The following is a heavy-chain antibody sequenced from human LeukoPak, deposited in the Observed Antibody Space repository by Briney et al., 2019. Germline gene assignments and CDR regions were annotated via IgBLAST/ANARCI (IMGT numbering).Heavy chain of an antibody. D-gene: IGHD3-22*01. J-gene: IGHJ3*02. CDR1: GFTFSSYS. CDR2: ISSSSSYI. CDR3: ARDPPYDSSGYYYGGAFDI. V-gene: IGHV3-21*01. Sequence: GGSLRLSCAASGFTFSSYSMNWVRQAPGKGLEWVSSISSSSSYIYYADSVKGRFTISRDNAKNSLYLQMNSLRAEDTAVYYCARDPPYDSSGYYYGGAFDIWGQGTMVTVSS.